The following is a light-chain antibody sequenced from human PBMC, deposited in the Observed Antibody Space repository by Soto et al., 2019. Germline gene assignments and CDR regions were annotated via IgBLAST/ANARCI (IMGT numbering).Light chain of an antibody. J-gene: IGKJ4*01. CDR2: DAS. CDR1: QSVTSY. CDR3: QQRGIWPLT. V-gene: IGKV3-11*01. Sequence: EIVLTQSPATLSLSPGERATLSCRASQSVTSYLTWYQQKPGQAPRLLIYDASNRATGIPARFSGSGSGTDFTLTISSLEPEDSAVYYCQQRGIWPLTFGGGTKVEIK.